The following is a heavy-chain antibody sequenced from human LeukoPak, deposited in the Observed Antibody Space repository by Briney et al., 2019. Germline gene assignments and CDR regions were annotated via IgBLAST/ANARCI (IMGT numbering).Heavy chain of an antibody. CDR1: VGTCSSYA. CDR2: IIPILGIA. D-gene: IGHD2-2*01. CDR3: ARAYCSSTSCLTGYFNY. V-gene: IGHV1-69*04. Sequence: SVKVSFKASVGTCSSYAISWVRQAPGQGLGWRGGIIPILGIANYAQKFQGRVPITADKSTSTATMEISSLRSEDTAVYHCARAYCSSTSCLTGYFNYCGQGTLVTPSS. J-gene: IGHJ4*02.